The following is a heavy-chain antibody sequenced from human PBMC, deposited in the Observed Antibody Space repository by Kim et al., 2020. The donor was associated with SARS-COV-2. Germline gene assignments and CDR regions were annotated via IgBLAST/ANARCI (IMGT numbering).Heavy chain of an antibody. J-gene: IGHJ6*02. CDR3: AKEVLLWFGELLEGPDYYGMDV. V-gene: IGHV3-23*01. CDR2: FRGSGGSP. Sequence: GGSLRLSCAASGFTFSSYAMSWFRQAPGKGRVWFSVFRGSGGSPYYADPGKGRFTTSRDNPKNTLYLQMNSLRAEDTAVYYCAKEVLLWFGELLEGPDYYGMDVWGPGTTVTLSS. CDR1: GFTFSSYA. D-gene: IGHD3-10*01.